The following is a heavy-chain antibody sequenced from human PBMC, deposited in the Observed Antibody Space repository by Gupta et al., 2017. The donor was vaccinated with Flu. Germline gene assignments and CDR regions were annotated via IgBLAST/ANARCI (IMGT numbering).Heavy chain of an antibody. J-gene: IGHJ4*02. CDR2: IRSKANSYAT. CDR1: GFTFSGSA. Sequence: EVQLVESGGGLVQPGGSLKLSCAASGFTFSGSAMHWVRQASGKGLEWVGRIRSKANSYATAYAASVKGRFTISRDDSKNTAYLQMNSLKTEDTAVYYCTTPAYDSSGYYYGRGDYFDYWGQGTLVTVSS. V-gene: IGHV3-73*01. CDR3: TTPAYDSSGYYYGRGDYFDY. D-gene: IGHD3-22*01.